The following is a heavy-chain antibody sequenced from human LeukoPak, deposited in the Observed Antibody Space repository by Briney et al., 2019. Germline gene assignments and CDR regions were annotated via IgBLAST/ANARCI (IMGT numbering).Heavy chain of an antibody. D-gene: IGHD1-26*01. Sequence: SQTLSLTCAVSGGSITNGGYSWSWIRQPPGKGLEWIGYISHSGSTYYKPSLKSRVTISVDRSKNQFSLKLTSVTAADTAVYYCARAVGATTNFDYWGQGTLVTVSS. V-gene: IGHV4-30-2*01. CDR2: ISHSGST. CDR3: ARAVGATTNFDY. CDR1: GGSITNGGYS. J-gene: IGHJ4*02.